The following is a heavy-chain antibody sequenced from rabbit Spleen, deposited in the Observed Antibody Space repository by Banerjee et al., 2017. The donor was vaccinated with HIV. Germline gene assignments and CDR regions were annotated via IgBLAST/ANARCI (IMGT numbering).Heavy chain of an antibody. CDR3: ARDAGSGAYIDGYFNL. D-gene: IGHD8-1*01. Sequence: QSLEESGGDLVKPGGSLTLTCTASGIDFNSYGISWVRQAPGKGLEWIGCTYAGSGNTYYASWAKGRFTISKTSSTTVTLQMTSLTAADTATYFCARDAGSGAYIDGYFNLWGQGTLVTVS. CDR1: GIDFNSYG. J-gene: IGHJ4*01. V-gene: IGHV1S40*01. CDR2: TYAGSGNT.